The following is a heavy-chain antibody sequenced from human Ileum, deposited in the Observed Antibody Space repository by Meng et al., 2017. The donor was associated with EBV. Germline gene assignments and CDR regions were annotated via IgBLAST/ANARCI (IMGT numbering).Heavy chain of an antibody. CDR1: GFTFSNAW. CDR3: STHPGSGQYFQN. V-gene: IGHV3-15*01. J-gene: IGHJ1*01. D-gene: IGHD3-10*01. CDR2: SKSKADGGTT. Sequence: EVQLVESGGGLVKPGGSLRLPCAASGFTFSNAWMSWVRQAPGKGLEWVGRSKSKADGGTTDYAAPVKGRFTISRDDSKNTLYLQMNSLKAEDTAVYYCSTHPGSGQYFQNWGQGTMVTVSA.